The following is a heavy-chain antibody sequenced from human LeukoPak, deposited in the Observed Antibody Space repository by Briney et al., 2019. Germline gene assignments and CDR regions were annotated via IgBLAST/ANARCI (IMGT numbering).Heavy chain of an antibody. Sequence: VKVSCKASGYTFTSYGISWVRQAPGQGLEWMGWISAYNGNTNYAQKLQGRVTMTTDTSTSTAYMELRSLRSDDTAVYYCARDSEVVAGDAFDIWGQGTMVTVSP. J-gene: IGHJ3*02. D-gene: IGHD6-19*01. CDR2: ISAYNGNT. V-gene: IGHV1-18*01. CDR3: ARDSEVVAGDAFDI. CDR1: GYTFTSYG.